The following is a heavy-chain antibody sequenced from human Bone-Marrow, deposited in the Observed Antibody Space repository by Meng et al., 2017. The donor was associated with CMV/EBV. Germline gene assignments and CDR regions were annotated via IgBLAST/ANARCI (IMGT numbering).Heavy chain of an antibody. CDR2: INPNSGGT. CDR3: ARNYDFWSGYKNWFDP. Sequence: ASVKVSCKASGYTFTGYYMHWVRQAPGQGLEWMGWINPNSGGTNYAQKFQGRVTITTDESTSTAYMELSSLRSEDTAVYYCARNYDFWSGYKNWFDPGGQGTLVTVSS. J-gene: IGHJ5*02. D-gene: IGHD3-3*01. V-gene: IGHV1-2*02. CDR1: GYTFTGYY.